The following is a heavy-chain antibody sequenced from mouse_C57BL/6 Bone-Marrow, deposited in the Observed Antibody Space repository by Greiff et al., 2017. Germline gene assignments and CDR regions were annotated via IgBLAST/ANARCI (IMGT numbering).Heavy chain of an antibody. J-gene: IGHJ4*01. CDR2: IHPNSGST. CDR1: GYTFTSYW. V-gene: IGHV1-64*01. D-gene: IGHD3-2*02. Sequence: QVQLQQPGAELVKPGASVKLSCKASGYTFTSYWMHWVKQSPGQGLEWIGMIHPNSGSTNYNEKFKSKATLTVDKSSSTAYMQLSSLTSEDSAVYYCARVPTAQAPYYAMDYWGQGTSVTVSS. CDR3: ARVPTAQAPYYAMDY.